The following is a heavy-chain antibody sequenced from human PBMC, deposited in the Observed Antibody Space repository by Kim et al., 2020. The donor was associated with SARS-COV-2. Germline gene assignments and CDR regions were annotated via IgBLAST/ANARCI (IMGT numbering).Heavy chain of an antibody. D-gene: IGHD2-8*01. J-gene: IGHJ3*02. Sequence: SETLSLTCTVSGGSISSSSFYWDWIRQPPGKGLEWIGNIYYSGSTNYNPSLKSRVTVSVDTSKNRFSLKLSSVTAADTAVYYCARPYANAFDIWGQGAMVTVSS. CDR1: GGSISSSSFY. CDR2: IYYSGST. V-gene: IGHV4-39*01. CDR3: ARPYANAFDI.